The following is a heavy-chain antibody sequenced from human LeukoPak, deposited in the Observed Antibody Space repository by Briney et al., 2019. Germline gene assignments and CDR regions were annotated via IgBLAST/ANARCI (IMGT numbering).Heavy chain of an antibody. V-gene: IGHV4-39*07. CDR3: ARDYSFDY. D-gene: IGHD4-11*01. CDR1: GGSISSSSYY. CDR2: IYYSGST. Sequence: KSSETLSLTCTVSGGSISSSSYYWGWIRQPPGKGLEWIGSIYYSGSTYYNPSLKSRVTISVDTSKNQFSLKLSSVTAADTAVYYCARDYSFDYWGQGTLVTVSS. J-gene: IGHJ4*02.